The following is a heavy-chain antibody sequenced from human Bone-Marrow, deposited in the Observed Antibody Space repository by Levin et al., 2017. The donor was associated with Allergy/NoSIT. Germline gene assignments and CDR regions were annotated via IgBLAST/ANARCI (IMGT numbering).Heavy chain of an antibody. J-gene: IGHJ3*02. CDR1: GFTFSSYA. CDR2: ISGNGGST. D-gene: IGHD2-8*02. CDR3: EKDQANGVVYDDFDT. Sequence: PGGSLRLSCAASGFTFSSYAMSWVRQAPGKGLEWVSAISGNGGSTYYAESVKGRFTISRDNSKNTLFLQVNSLRAEDTAVYYCEKDQANGVVYDDFDTWGQGTMVTVAS. V-gene: IGHV3-23*01.